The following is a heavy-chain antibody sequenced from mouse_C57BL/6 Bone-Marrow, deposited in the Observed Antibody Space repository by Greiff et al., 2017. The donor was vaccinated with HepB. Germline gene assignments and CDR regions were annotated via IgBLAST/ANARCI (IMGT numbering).Heavy chain of an antibody. CDR3: ARDRPVVARWYFEV. CDR1: GYSITSGYY. D-gene: IGHD1-1*01. V-gene: IGHV3-6*01. J-gene: IGHJ1*03. Sequence: EVQLQQSGPGLVKPSQSLSLTCSVTGYSITSGYYWNWIRQFPGNKLEWMGYISYDGSNNYNPSLKNRISITRDTSKNQFFLKLNSVTTEDTATYYCARDRPVVARWYFEVWGTGTTVTVSS. CDR2: ISYDGSN.